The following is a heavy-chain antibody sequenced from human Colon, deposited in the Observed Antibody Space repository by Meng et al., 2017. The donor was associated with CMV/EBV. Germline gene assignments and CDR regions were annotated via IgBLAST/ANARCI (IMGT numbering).Heavy chain of an antibody. Sequence: HVQLVESGGCGGQPGGSLRLSCAASGFTFSSYGMHWVRQAPGKGLEWVTFIRNDRSYEYYADSVQGRFTVSRDNSKNTMYLQMNSLGGDDTAVYYCAKVADYADFVMEYWGQGTLVTVSS. CDR1: GFTFSSYG. CDR3: AKVADYADFVMEY. V-gene: IGHV3-30*02. CDR2: IRNDRSYE. J-gene: IGHJ4*02. D-gene: IGHD4-17*01.